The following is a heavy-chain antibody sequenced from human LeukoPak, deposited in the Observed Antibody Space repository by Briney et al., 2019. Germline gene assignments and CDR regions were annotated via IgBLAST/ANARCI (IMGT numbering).Heavy chain of an antibody. Sequence: SVKVSCKASGGTFSSYAISWVRQAPGQGLEWMGRIIPILGIANYAQKCQGRVTITADKSTSTAYMELSSLRSEDTAVYYCARGVIVAYGMDVWGQGTTVTVSS. J-gene: IGHJ6*02. V-gene: IGHV1-69*04. CDR1: GGTFSSYA. CDR2: IIPILGIA. CDR3: ARGVIVAYGMDV. D-gene: IGHD3-22*01.